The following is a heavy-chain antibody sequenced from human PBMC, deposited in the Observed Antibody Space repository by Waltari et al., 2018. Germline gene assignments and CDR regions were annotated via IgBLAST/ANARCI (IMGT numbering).Heavy chain of an antibody. J-gene: IGHJ4*02. V-gene: IGHV3-73*01. CDR2: IRSKNNGHAK. CDR3: ASQIGYSSSWPY. Sequence: EVQLVESGGDLVQPGGTLKLSCATSGFTFSGSAMHWVRQAPGKGVEWMGRIRSKNNGHAKHYRDPVRGRFTISRDDSKNTAYLKMNSLTPADTAVYFCASQIGYSSSWPYWGQGTLVTVSS. CDR1: GFTFSGSA. D-gene: IGHD6-13*01.